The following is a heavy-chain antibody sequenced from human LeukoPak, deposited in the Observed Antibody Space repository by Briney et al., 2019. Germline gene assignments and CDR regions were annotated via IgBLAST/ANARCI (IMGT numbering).Heavy chain of an antibody. CDR1: GYTFTSYY. Sequence: ASVKVSCKASGYTFTSYYLHWVRQAPGQGPEWMGWINPNSSGTNYAQKFQGRVTMTRDTSISTAYMELSRLRSDDTAEYYCARALYYDSSGYYSSSYYYFQHWGQGTLVTVSS. V-gene: IGHV1-2*02. D-gene: IGHD3-22*01. J-gene: IGHJ1*01. CDR2: INPNSSGT. CDR3: ARALYYDSSGYYSSSYYYFQH.